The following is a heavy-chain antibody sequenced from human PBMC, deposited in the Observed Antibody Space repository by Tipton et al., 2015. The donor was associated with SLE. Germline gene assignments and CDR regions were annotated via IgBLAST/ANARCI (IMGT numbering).Heavy chain of an antibody. D-gene: IGHD1-26*01. CDR3: ARENSESYSPPNSFDY. J-gene: IGHJ4*02. CDR1: GGSISPYY. Sequence: TLSLTCTVSGGSISPYYWSWLRQPPGKGLEWIGYIYSSGTTNYNPSLKSRVTISIDTSKNQFSLKLSSVTAADTAVYYCARENSESYSPPNSFDYWGPGALVTVSS. CDR2: IYSSGTT. V-gene: IGHV4-59*01.